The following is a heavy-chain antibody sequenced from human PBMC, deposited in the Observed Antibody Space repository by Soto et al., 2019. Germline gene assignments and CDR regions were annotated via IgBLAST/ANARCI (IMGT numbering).Heavy chain of an antibody. J-gene: IGHJ4*02. CDR2: IYYNGNI. V-gene: IGHV4-59*01. CDR1: GGSITSYY. D-gene: IGHD3-10*01. Sequence: QVQLQESGPGLVKPLETLSLPCTVPGGSITSYYWSWVRQPPGKGLEWIGYIYYNGNITYNPSLKTRLTILLDTSKNYCSLMLSAVTAEDTAVYYFATGRVYLGSECWGQGTLVTVSS. CDR3: ATGRVYLGSEC.